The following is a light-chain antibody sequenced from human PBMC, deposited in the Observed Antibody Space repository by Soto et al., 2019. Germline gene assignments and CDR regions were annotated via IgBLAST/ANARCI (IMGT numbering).Light chain of an antibody. V-gene: IGLV2-14*01. CDR3: SSYTSSSTSV. CDR1: SSDVGGYNY. Sequence: QSVLTQPASVSGSPGQSITISCTGTSSDVGGYNYVSWYQQHPGKAPKLTIYDVSNRPSGVSNRFSGSKSGNTASLTISGLQAEDEADYYCSSYTSSSTSVFGTGTKVTVL. CDR2: DVS. J-gene: IGLJ1*01.